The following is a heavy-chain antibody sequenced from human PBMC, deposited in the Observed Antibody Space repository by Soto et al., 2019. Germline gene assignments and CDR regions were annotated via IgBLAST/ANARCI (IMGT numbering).Heavy chain of an antibody. V-gene: IGHV3-23*01. D-gene: IGHD2-2*02. Sequence: GGSLRLSCAASGFTFSSYAMSWVRQAPGKGLEWVSAISGSGGSTYYADSVKGRFTIPRDNSKNTLYLQMNSLRAEDTAMYYCAATHPLYTTSRGGSYGMDVWGQGTMVTVSS. CDR3: AATHPLYTTSRGGSYGMDV. CDR1: GFTFSSYA. J-gene: IGHJ6*02. CDR2: ISGSGGST.